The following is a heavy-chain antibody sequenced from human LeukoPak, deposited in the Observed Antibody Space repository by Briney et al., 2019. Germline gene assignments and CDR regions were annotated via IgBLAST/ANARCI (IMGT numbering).Heavy chain of an antibody. J-gene: IGHJ4*02. CDR3: ARSPLRGIAVAGTFDY. V-gene: IGHV4-34*01. CDR1: GGSFSGYY. D-gene: IGHD6-19*01. Sequence: SETLSLTCAVYGGSFSGYYWSWLRQPPGKGLEWIGEINHSGSTNYNPSLKSRVTISVDTSKNQFSLKLSSVTAADTAVYYCARSPLRGIAVAGTFDYWGQGTLVTVSS. CDR2: INHSGST.